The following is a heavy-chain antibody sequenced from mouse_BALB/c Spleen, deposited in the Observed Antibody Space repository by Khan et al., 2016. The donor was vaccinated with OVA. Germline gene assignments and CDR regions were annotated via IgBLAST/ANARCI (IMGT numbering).Heavy chain of an antibody. J-gene: IGHJ2*01. V-gene: IGHV1-7*01. CDR1: GYTFTSYW. Sequence: QVQLQQSGAELAKPGASVKMSCTASGYTFTSYWMHWIKQRPGQGLEWIGYINPTSGYTDYNQKFKDKATWTADKSSSTAYMQLSSLTSDDSAVYYCARDRIDYWGQGTALTVSS. CDR2: INPTSGYT. CDR3: ARDRIDY.